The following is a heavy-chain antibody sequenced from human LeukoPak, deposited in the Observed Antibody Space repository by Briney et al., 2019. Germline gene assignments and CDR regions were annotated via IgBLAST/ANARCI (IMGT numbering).Heavy chain of an antibody. J-gene: IGHJ4*02. V-gene: IGHV1-18*01. Sequence: VASVKVSCKASGYTFTSYGISWVREAPGQGLECMGWISAYNGNTNYAQKLQGRVTMTTDTSTSTAYMELRSLRSDDTAVYYCARCGRITGGPANDYWGQGTLVTVSS. D-gene: IGHD1-14*01. CDR3: ARCGRITGGPANDY. CDR1: GYTFTSYG. CDR2: ISAYNGNT.